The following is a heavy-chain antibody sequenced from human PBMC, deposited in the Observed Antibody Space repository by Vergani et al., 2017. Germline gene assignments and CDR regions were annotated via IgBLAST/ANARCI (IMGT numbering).Heavy chain of an antibody. J-gene: IGHJ4*02. CDR2: ISSSSSYI. Sequence: EVQLVESGGGLVKPGGSLRLSCAASGFTFSSYSMNWVRQAPGKGLEWVSSISSSSSYIYYADSVKGRFTISRDNAKNSLYLQMNSLRDEDTAVYYCARDVRGSSSPPNYWGQGTLVTVSS. V-gene: IGHV3-21*01. CDR3: ARDVRGSSSPPNY. CDR1: GFTFSSYS. D-gene: IGHD6-6*01.